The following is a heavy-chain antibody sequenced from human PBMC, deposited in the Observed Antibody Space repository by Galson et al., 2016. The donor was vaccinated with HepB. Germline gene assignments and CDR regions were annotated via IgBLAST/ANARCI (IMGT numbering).Heavy chain of an antibody. J-gene: IGHJ4*02. CDR3: AAQGGTSFDY. Sequence: QSGAEVKKPGESLQISCKASGYSFNDYWIGWVRQVPGKGLELMGIIYPGNSHTIYSPTFQGQVTISADKSITTAYLQWNTLRASDTAMYYCAAQGGTSFDYWGQGTLVTVSS. D-gene: IGHD2-2*01. CDR1: GYSFNDYW. CDR2: IYPGNSHT. V-gene: IGHV5-51*01.